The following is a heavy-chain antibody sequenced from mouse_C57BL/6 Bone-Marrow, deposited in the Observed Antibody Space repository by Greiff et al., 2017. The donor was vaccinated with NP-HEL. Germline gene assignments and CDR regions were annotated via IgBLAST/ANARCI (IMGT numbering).Heavy chain of an antibody. CDR2: IHPSDSDT. Sequence: QVQLQQPGAELVKPGASVKVSCKASGYTFTSYWMHWVKQRPGQGLEWIGRIHPSDSDTNYNQKFKGKATLTVDKSSSTAYMQLSSLTSEDSAVYYCAIERITTVVAPYAMDYWGQGTSVTVSS. V-gene: IGHV1-74*01. CDR3: AIERITTVVAPYAMDY. J-gene: IGHJ4*01. D-gene: IGHD1-1*01. CDR1: GYTFTSYW.